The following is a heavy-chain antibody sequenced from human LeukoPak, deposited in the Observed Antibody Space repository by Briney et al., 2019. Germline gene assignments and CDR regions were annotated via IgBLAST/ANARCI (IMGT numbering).Heavy chain of an antibody. Sequence: GASVKVSCKASGYTFTSYGISWVRQAPGQGLEWMGIINPSVGSTTYAQKFQGRLTTTRDMSTSTVYMELSSLRSDDTAVYYCARDGLPVVPASMGGWIDPWGQGTLVTVSS. CDR2: INPSVGST. CDR3: ARDGLPVVPASMGGWIDP. V-gene: IGHV1-46*01. CDR1: GYTFTSYG. D-gene: IGHD2-2*01. J-gene: IGHJ5*02.